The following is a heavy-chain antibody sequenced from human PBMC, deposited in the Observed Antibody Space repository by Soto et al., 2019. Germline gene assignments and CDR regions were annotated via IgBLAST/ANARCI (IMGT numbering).Heavy chain of an antibody. CDR3: ARDQRRKSYYFDY. CDR2: INAGNGNT. V-gene: IGHV1-3*01. CDR1: GYTFTSYA. J-gene: IGHJ4*02. Sequence: ASVKVSCKASGYTFTSYAMHWVRQAPGQRLEWMGWINAGNGNTKYSQKFQGRVTITRDTSASTAYMELSSLRSKDTAVYYCARDQRRKSYYFDYWSQGTLVTVSS.